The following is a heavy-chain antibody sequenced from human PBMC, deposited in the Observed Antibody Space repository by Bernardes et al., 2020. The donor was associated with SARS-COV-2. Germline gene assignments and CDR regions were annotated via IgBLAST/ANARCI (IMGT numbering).Heavy chain of an antibody. Sequence: SETLSLTCTVSGGSISSSSYYWGWIRQPPGKGLEWIGSIYYSGSTYYNPSLKSRVTISVDTSKNQFSLKLSSVTAADTAVYYCARHGDYYDSSGYPYYFDYWGQGTLVTVSS. J-gene: IGHJ4*02. CDR3: ARHGDYYDSSGYPYYFDY. D-gene: IGHD3-22*01. CDR2: IYYSGST. V-gene: IGHV4-39*01. CDR1: GGSISSSSYY.